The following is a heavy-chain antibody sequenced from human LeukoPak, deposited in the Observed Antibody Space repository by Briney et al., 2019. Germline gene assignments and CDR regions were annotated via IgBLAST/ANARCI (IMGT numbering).Heavy chain of an antibody. CDR2: ISSSSSYI. Sequence: GALRLSCAASGFTFSNYSMNWVRQAPGKGLERVSVISSSSSYIYYADSVKGRFTISRDNAKNSLYLQMNSLRAEDTAVYYCARAPEYYYGSREGYFDYWGQGTLVTVSS. CDR1: GFTFSNYS. CDR3: ARAPEYYYGSREGYFDY. J-gene: IGHJ4*02. V-gene: IGHV3-21*01. D-gene: IGHD3-10*01.